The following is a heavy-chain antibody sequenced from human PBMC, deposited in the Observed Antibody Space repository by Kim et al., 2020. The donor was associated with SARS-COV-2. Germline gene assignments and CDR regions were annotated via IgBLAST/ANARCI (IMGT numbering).Heavy chain of an antibody. V-gene: IGHV1-69*13. CDR2: LIPIFGTA. Sequence: SVKVSCKASGGTFSSYSISWVRQAPGQGLEWMGGLIPIFGTANYAQKFQGRVTITADESTSTAYMELSSLRSEDTAVYYCARDLHYRLDYWGQRTLVTVSS. D-gene: IGHD3-10*01. CDR3: ARDLHYRLDY. J-gene: IGHJ4*02. CDR1: GGTFSSYS.